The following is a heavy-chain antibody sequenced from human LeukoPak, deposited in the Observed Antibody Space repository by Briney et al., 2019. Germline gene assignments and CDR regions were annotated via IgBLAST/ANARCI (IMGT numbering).Heavy chain of an antibody. V-gene: IGHV4-59*08. CDR3: ARHPVLYGMDV. J-gene: IGHJ6*02. CDR1: GGSSSSYY. Sequence: SETLSLTCTVSGGSSSSYYWSWIRQPPGKGLEWIGYIYYSGSTNYNPSLKSRVTISVDTSKNQFSLKLSSVTAADTAVYYCARHPVLYGMDVWGQGTTVTVSS. CDR2: IYYSGST.